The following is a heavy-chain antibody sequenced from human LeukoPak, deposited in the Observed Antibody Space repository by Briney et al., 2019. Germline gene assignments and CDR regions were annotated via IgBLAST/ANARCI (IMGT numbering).Heavy chain of an antibody. J-gene: IGHJ4*02. CDR2: VYHSGSA. V-gene: IGHV4-4*02. CDR1: GVSISTNNW. Sequence: PSGTLSLICAVSGVSISTNNWWSWVRQPPGKGLEWIGEVYHSGSANYNPSLKSRVTMFVDKSKNQFSLRLNSVTAADTAAYYCANSFSAVTTKHYWGQGALVTVSS. CDR3: ANSFSAVTTKHY. D-gene: IGHD4-17*01.